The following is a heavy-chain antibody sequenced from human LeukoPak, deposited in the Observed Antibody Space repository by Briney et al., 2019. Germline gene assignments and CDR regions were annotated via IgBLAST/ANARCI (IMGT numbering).Heavy chain of an antibody. Sequence: GGSLRLSCAASGFTFSSYWMHWVRQAPGKGLVWVSRINSDGSSTSYADSVKGRFTISRDNAKNTLYLQMNSLRAEDTAVYYCARYSSSWLDYYYGMDVWGQGTTVTVSS. CDR2: INSDGSST. D-gene: IGHD6-13*01. V-gene: IGHV3-74*01. CDR1: GFTFSSYW. CDR3: ARYSSSWLDYYYGMDV. J-gene: IGHJ6*02.